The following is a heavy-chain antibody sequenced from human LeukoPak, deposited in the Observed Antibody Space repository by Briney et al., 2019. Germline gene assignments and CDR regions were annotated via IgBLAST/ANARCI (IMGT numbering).Heavy chain of an antibody. Sequence: PGGSLRLSCTASGFTFSTYTMNWVRQAPGKGLEWVAAIWYDGSNKYYADSVKGRFTISRDNSKNTLYLQMNSLRAEDTALYYCARGQEYYYDSSAYSKFDYWGQGTLVTVSS. CDR1: GFTFSTYT. D-gene: IGHD3-22*01. V-gene: IGHV3-33*08. CDR2: IWYDGSNK. J-gene: IGHJ4*02. CDR3: ARGQEYYYDSSAYSKFDY.